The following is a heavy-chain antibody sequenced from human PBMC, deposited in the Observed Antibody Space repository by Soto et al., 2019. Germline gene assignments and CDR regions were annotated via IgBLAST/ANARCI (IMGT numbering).Heavy chain of an antibody. V-gene: IGHV1-69*02. CDR3: ATSYGSGSTHFDS. Sequence: QVQMVQSGAEVKKPGSSVKVSCTASGGTFDFYTINWVRQAPGRGLEWVGWGNPIVGMSSSALKFQGRVTISADKSTNTAFMYLTTLKSEDTAVYYCATSYGSGSTHFDSWGQGTLVTVSS. CDR1: GGTFDFYT. CDR2: GNPIVGMS. D-gene: IGHD3-10*01. J-gene: IGHJ4*02.